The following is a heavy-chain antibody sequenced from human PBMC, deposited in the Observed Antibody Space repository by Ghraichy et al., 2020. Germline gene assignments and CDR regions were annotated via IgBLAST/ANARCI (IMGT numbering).Heavy chain of an antibody. CDR1: RAHVCAYY. CDR2: IFPNTGET. V-gene: IGHV1-2*06. D-gene: IGHD3/OR15-3a*01. J-gene: IGHJ6*02. Sequence: ASVKVSCKAGRAHVCAYYTRWERQGPGQGPEWMGRIFPNTGETKYAQKFRGRVSMTWDTAINTAYMELTSLTGDDSAVYYCARDALRFLDWAYNFFGMDVWGQGTTFTVTS. CDR3: ARDALRFLDWAYNFFGMDV.